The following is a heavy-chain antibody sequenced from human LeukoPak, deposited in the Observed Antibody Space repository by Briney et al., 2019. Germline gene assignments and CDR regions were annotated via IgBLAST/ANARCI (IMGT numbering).Heavy chain of an antibody. Sequence: SETLSLTCAVYGGSFSGYYWSWIRQPPGKGLEWIGEINHSGSTNYNPSLKSRVTISVDTSKNQFSLKLSSVTAADTAVYYCARDLSSSAHDYWGQGTLVTVSS. CDR2: INHSGST. CDR1: GGSFSGYY. V-gene: IGHV4-34*01. D-gene: IGHD6-19*01. J-gene: IGHJ4*02. CDR3: ARDLSSSAHDY.